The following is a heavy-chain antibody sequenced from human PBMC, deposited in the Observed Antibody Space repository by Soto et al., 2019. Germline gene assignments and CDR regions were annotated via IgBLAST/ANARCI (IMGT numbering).Heavy chain of an antibody. CDR1: GYSFTSFG. D-gene: IGHD4-17*01. J-gene: IGHJ4*02. V-gene: IGHV1-18*01. Sequence: QVQLVQSEGEVKQPGASVKLSCKASGYSFTSFGISWVRQAPGQGLEWMGWISPNSGATRYAQNLQGRVTMTTETSTTTAYLELRSLTSDHTALYYCVREMWTTYGPQNFFDFWGLGALVTVSS. CDR3: VREMWTTYGPQNFFDF. CDR2: ISPNSGAT.